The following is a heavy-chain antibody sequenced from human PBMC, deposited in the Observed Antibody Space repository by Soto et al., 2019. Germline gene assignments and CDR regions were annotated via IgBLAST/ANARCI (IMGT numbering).Heavy chain of an antibody. CDR2: MHTGGNEK. D-gene: IGHD3-9*01. Sequence: QVQLVESGGGVVQPGGSLRLSCVASGFTFSYYGFHWVRQAPGKGLEWVAVMHTGGNEKYYVDSVKGRFTVSRDDSRNMVYLEMSGLRAEDTAEYFCARDADTTGHYSHFDLWGRGALVAVS. V-gene: IGHV3-33*08. CDR3: ARDADTTGHYSHFDL. J-gene: IGHJ4*02. CDR1: GFTFSYYG.